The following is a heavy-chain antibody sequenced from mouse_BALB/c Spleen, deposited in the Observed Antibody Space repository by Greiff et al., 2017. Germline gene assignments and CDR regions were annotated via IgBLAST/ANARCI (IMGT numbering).Heavy chain of an antibody. J-gene: IGHJ1*01. Sequence: DVKLVESGGGLVQPGGSRKLSCAASGFTFSSFGMHWVRQAPEKGLEWVAYISSGSSTIYYADTVKGRFTISRDNPKNTLFLQMTSLRSEDTAMYYCARYGSPWYFDVWGAGTTVTVSS. CDR2: ISSGSSTI. D-gene: IGHD1-1*01. CDR1: GFTFSSFG. CDR3: ARYGSPWYFDV. V-gene: IGHV5-17*02.